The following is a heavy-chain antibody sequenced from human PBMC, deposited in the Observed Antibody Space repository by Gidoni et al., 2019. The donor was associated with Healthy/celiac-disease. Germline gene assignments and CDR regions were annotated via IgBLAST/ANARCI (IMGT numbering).Heavy chain of an antibody. J-gene: IGHJ4*02. CDR3: ASTLQRITIFGVVEGFFDY. Sequence: QVQLQESGPGLVKPSETLSLTCTVSGGSISSYYWSWIRQPPGKGLESIGYIYYSGSTNYNPSLKSRVTISVDTSKNQFSLKLSSVTAADTAVYYCASTLQRITIFGVVEGFFDYWGQGTLVTVSS. CDR1: GGSISSYY. CDR2: IYYSGST. V-gene: IGHV4-59*01. D-gene: IGHD3-3*01.